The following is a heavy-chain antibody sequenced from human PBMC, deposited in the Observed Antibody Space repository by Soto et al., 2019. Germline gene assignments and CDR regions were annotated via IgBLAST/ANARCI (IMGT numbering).Heavy chain of an antibody. J-gene: IGHJ4*02. CDR2: IYYSGSA. CDR1: GGSFSTSSYY. D-gene: IGHD6-19*01. Sequence: QLQLQESGPALVKPSETLSLTCTVSGGSFSTSSYYWSWIRQPPGKGLEWIGSIYYSGSAYYNPSLKSRVTISADTPKNQFPLQLSSVTAADTAVFYCAKQVSPMAAGDYWGQGILVTVSS. CDR3: AKQVSPMAAGDY. V-gene: IGHV4-39*01.